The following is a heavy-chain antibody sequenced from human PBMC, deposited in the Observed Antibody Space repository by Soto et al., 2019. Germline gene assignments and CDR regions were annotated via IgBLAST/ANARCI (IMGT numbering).Heavy chain of an antibody. Sequence: QVQLQESGPGLVKPSGTLSLTCTVSGASISAGHWWSWVRQSPGKGLEWIGEIYQTGTTGYNPSIMSRVFISADNSKNQFTLNLRSVTAADAAGYYCARDRATPIAGDALDVWGRGTMVTGSS. J-gene: IGHJ3*01. CDR2: IYQTGTT. CDR3: ARDRATPIAGDALDV. D-gene: IGHD2-21*01. V-gene: IGHV4-4*02. CDR1: GASISAGHW.